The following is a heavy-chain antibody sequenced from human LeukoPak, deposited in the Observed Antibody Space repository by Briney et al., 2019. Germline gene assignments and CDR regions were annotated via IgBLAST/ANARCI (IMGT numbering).Heavy chain of an antibody. V-gene: IGHV4-34*01. CDR1: GGSFSGYY. D-gene: IGHD6-13*01. CDR2: INYSGST. Sequence: SETLSLTCAVYGGSFSGYYWSWIRQPPGKGLEWIGEINYSGSTNYNPSLKSRVTISVDTSKNLFSLKLSSVTAADTAVYYCARGGRRSSSSYYWGQGTLVTVSS. J-gene: IGHJ4*02. CDR3: ARGGRRSSSSYY.